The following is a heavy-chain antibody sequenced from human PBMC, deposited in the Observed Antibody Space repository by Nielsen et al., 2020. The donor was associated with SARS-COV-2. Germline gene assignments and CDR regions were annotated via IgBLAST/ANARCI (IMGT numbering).Heavy chain of an antibody. CDR1: GYTFTSYA. Sequence: ASVKVSCKASGYTFTSYAMHWVRQAPGQRLEWMGWINAGNGNTKYSQKFQGRVTITRDTSASTAYMELSSLRSEDTAVFYCAKTVATIWTTATAYYFDYWGQGTLVTVSS. V-gene: IGHV1-3*01. CDR2: INAGNGNT. CDR3: AKTVATIWTTATAYYFDY. J-gene: IGHJ4*02. D-gene: IGHD5-12*01.